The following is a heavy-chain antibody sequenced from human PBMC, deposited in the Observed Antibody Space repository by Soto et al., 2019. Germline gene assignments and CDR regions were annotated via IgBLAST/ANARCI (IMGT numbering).Heavy chain of an antibody. V-gene: IGHV6-1*01. J-gene: IGHJ4*02. CDR1: GDSVSSNSAA. CDR2: TYYRSKWYN. CDR3: AREVAVAATTRRARYYFDY. D-gene: IGHD6-19*01. Sequence: SQTLSLTCAISGDSVSSNSAAWNWIRQSPSRGLEWLGRTYYRSKWYNDYAVSVKSRITINPDTSKNQFSLQLNSVTPEDTAVYYCAREVAVAATTRRARYYFDYWGQGTLVTVSS.